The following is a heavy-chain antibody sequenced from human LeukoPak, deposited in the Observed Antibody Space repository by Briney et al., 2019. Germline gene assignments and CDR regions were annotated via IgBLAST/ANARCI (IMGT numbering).Heavy chain of an antibody. CDR1: GGTFSSYA. D-gene: IGHD6-6*01. CDR2: IIPIFGTA. J-gene: IGHJ4*02. CDR3: ARASIEYSSSYIDY. Sequence: SVTVSCKASGGTFSSYAIGWVRQAPGQGLEWMGGIIPIFGTANYAQKFQGRVTITADESTSTAYMELSSLRSEDTAVYYCARASIEYSSSYIDYWGQGTLVTVSS. V-gene: IGHV1-69*01.